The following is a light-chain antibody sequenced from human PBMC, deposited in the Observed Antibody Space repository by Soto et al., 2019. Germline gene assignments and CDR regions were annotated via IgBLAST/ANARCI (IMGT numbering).Light chain of an antibody. CDR3: QQYNSYPWT. J-gene: IGKJ1*01. CDR1: QSISSW. V-gene: IGKV1-5*01. CDR2: DAS. Sequence: DIQMTQSPSTLSASVGDRVTITCRARQSISSWLAWYQQKPGRAPNLLIYDASSLESGVPSRFSGSGSGTEFTLTITSLQPDDFRAYYCQQYNSYPWTVGQGTKVEIK.